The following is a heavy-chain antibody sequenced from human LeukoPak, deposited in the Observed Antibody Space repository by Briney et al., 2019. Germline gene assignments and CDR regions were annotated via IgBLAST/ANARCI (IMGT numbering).Heavy chain of an antibody. Sequence: GGSLRLSCAASGFTFSSYGMNWVRQAPGKGLEWVSSISSSSSYIYYADSVKGRFTISRDNAKNSLYLQMNSLRAEETAVYYCARDGRAAAPAGSSGYCDYWGQGTLVTVSS. D-gene: IGHD3-22*01. CDR3: ARDGRAAAPAGSSGYCDY. J-gene: IGHJ4*02. V-gene: IGHV3-21*01. CDR2: ISSSSSYI. CDR1: GFTFSSYG.